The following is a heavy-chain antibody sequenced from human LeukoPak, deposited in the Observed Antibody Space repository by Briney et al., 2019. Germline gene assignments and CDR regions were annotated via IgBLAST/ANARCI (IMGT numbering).Heavy chain of an antibody. CDR1: GFTLSSYS. D-gene: IGHD6-19*01. CDR3: ARDGSSGWVFDY. V-gene: IGHV3-21*01. J-gene: IGHJ4*02. CDR2: ISSSSSYI. Sequence: GGPLRLSCAASGFTLSSYSMNWVRQAPGKGLEWVSSISSSSSYIYYADPVKGRFTISRDNAKNSLYLQMNSLRAEDTAVYYCARDGSSGWVFDYWGQGTLVTVSS.